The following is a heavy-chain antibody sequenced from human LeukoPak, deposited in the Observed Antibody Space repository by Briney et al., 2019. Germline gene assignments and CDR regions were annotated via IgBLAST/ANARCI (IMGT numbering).Heavy chain of an antibody. CDR3: AREGLLAGTRAFDI. D-gene: IGHD6-19*01. CDR2: INSEGSIT. Sequence: QPGGSLRLSCAASGLTFSSHWMHWVRQAPGKGLVWVSRINSEGSITSYADSVKGRFTISRDNSKNTLYLQMNSLRAEDTAVYYCAREGLLAGTRAFDIWGQGTMVTVSS. J-gene: IGHJ3*02. CDR1: GLTFSSHW. V-gene: IGHV3-74*01.